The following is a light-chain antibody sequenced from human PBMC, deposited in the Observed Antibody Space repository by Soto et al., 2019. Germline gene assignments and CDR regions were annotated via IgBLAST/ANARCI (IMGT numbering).Light chain of an antibody. CDR3: QKYGSSPPFS. J-gene: IGKJ3*01. V-gene: IGKV3-20*01. Sequence: IVLTQSPGTLSLSPGERATLSCRTSQSVNSRYLAWYQQRPGQAPRLLIYAASNRPTGIPDRFSGSGSGTDFTLTIISLEPEDFAVYYCQKYGSSPPFSFGPGTKVDVK. CDR2: AAS. CDR1: QSVNSRY.